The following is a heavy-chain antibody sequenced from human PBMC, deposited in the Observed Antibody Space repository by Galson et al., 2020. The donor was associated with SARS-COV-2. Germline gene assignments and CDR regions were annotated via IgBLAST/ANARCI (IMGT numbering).Heavy chain of an antibody. Sequence: SAPTLLKPTPTLTLTCTFSGFSLSTSGVGVGWIRQPTGKALEWLAPMYCNDDKRYSTALKSRITNTKDTSKNQVVLTMTNMDPVDTATYYCAKKLGLLTCEYFQHWGQGALVTVSS. J-gene: IGHJ1*01. D-gene: IGHD3-22*01. CDR1: GFSLSTSGVG. V-gene: IGHV2-5*01. CDR2: MYCNDDK. CDR3: AKKLGLLTCEYFQH.